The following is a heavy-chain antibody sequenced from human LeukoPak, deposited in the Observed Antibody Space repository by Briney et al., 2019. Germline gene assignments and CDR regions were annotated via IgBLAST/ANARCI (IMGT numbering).Heavy chain of an antibody. Sequence: PSETLSLTCAVYGGSFSGYYWSWIRQPPGKGLEWIGEINHSGSTNYNPSLKSRVTISVDTSKNQFSLKLSSVTAADTAVYYCATSYSSGWFLYYFDYWGQGTLVTVSS. V-gene: IGHV4-34*01. CDR1: GGSFSGYY. J-gene: IGHJ4*02. D-gene: IGHD6-19*01. CDR3: ATSYSSGWFLYYFDY. CDR2: INHSGST.